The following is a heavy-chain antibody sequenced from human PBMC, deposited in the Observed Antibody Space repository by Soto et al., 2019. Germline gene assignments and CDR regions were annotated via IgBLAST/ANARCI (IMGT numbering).Heavy chain of an antibody. D-gene: IGHD5-18*01. J-gene: IGHJ4*02. CDR1: GGTFSSCA. V-gene: IGHV1-69*13. CDR3: ARSRGYSYGSDFDY. CDR2: IIPIFGTA. Sequence: SVKVSCKASGGTFSSCAISCVRQAPGQGLEWMGGIIPIFGTANYAQKFQGRVTITADESTSTAYMELSSLRSEDTAVYYCARSRGYSYGSDFDYWGQGTLVTVSS.